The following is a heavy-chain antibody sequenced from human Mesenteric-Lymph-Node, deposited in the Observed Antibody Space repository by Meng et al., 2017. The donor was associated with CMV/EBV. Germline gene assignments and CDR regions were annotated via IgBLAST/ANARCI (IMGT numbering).Heavy chain of an antibody. Sequence: GGSLRLSCAASGFTVSSNYMNWVRQAPGKGLEWVSVISGGDNTYYADSVKGRFIISRDNSKNTLYLQMNSLRTEDTAVYYCARDEEYGRSSGGVVYYYYGMDVWGQGTTVTVSS. V-gene: IGHV3-66*02. CDR1: GFTVSSNY. CDR3: ARDEEYGRSSGGVVYYYYGMDV. J-gene: IGHJ6*02. D-gene: IGHD6-6*01. CDR2: ISGGDNT.